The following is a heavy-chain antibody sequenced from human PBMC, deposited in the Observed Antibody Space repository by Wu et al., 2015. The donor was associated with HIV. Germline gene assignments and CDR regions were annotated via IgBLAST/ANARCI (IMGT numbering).Heavy chain of an antibody. J-gene: IGHJ6*03. V-gene: IGHV1-46*03. CDR3: ARGSGYCSSTSCYTEHYYYYMDV. Sequence: QVQLVQSGAEVKKPGASVKVSCKASGYTFTSYYMHWVRQAPGQGLEWMGIINPSGGSTSYAQKFQGRVTMTRDTSTSTVYMELSSLRSEDTAVYYCARGSGYCSSTSCYTEHYYYYMDVWGKGTTVTVSS. CDR1: GYTFTSYY. CDR2: INPSGGST. D-gene: IGHD2-2*02.